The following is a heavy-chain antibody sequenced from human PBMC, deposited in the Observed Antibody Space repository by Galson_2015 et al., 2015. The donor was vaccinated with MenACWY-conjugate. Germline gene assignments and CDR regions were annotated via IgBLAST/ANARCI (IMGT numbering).Heavy chain of an antibody. CDR2: IYPGDSDT. CDR3: ARQGFGSSSLYY. CDR1: GYTFTSNW. J-gene: IGHJ4*02. D-gene: IGHD6-6*01. V-gene: IGHV5-51*01. Sequence: QSGAEVKKPGESLKISCKGSGYTFTSNWIGWVRQMPGKGLEWMGIIYPGDSDTRYTPSFQGHVTISADKSINTAYLQWGSLEASDTAMYYCARQGFGSSSLYYWGQGTLVTVSS.